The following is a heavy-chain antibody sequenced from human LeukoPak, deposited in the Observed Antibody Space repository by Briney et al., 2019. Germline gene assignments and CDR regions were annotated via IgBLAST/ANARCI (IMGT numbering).Heavy chain of an antibody. CDR1: GYTFPSYG. Sequence: ASVKVSCKASGYTFPSYGISWVRQAPGQGLEGMGWISAYNGNTHYAQKLQGRVTMTTETSTSTAYVELRSLRFDDTAVYYCARDRGGSDCSSTSCYVTTYYYGMDVWGQGTTVTVSS. CDR3: ARDRGGSDCSSTSCYVTTYYYGMDV. D-gene: IGHD2-2*01. J-gene: IGHJ6*02. V-gene: IGHV1-18*01. CDR2: ISAYNGNT.